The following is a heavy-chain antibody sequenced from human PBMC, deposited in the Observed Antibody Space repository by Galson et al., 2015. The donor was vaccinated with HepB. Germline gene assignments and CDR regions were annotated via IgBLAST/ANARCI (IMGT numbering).Heavy chain of an antibody. Sequence: SVKVSCKASGYTFTGYYMHWVRQAPGQGLEWMGWINPNSGGTNYAQKFQGRVTMTRDTSISTAYMELSRLRSDDTAVYYCARSIAVTFLGGGGTGRYYYYMDVWGKGTTVTVSS. D-gene: IGHD6-19*01. CDR3: ARSIAVTFLGGGGTGRYYYYMDV. J-gene: IGHJ6*03. CDR1: GYTFTGYY. CDR2: INPNSGGT. V-gene: IGHV1-2*02.